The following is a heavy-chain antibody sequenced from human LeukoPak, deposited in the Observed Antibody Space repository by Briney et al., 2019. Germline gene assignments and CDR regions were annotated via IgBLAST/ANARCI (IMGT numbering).Heavy chain of an antibody. CDR3: ARGGGYSYGNSDFDY. D-gene: IGHD5-18*01. J-gene: IGHJ4*02. Sequence: ASVKVSCKASGYTFTSYDINWVRQATGQGLEWMGWMNPNSGNTGYAQKLQGRVTMTRNTSISTAYMELSSLRSEDTAVYYCARGGGYSYGNSDFDYWGQGTLVTVSS. CDR2: MNPNSGNT. V-gene: IGHV1-8*01. CDR1: GYTFTSYD.